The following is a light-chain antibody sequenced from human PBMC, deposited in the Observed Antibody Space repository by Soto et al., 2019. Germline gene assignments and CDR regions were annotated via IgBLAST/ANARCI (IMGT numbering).Light chain of an antibody. Sequence: EIVLTQSPTTLSLSPGEGAALSCRASESVSYYLAWYQQKPGQAPRLLIYDTSHRAAGIPVRFTGSGTGSGTDFTLTISSLEPEDFAVYYCQQRAEWPGTFGPGTLVEIK. J-gene: IGKJ3*01. CDR1: ESVSYY. CDR3: QQRAEWPGT. V-gene: IGKV3-11*01. CDR2: DTS.